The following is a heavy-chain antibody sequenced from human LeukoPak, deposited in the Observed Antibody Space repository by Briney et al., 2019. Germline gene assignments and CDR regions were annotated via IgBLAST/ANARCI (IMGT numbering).Heavy chain of an antibody. Sequence: PSETLSLTCTVSGGSISSSSYYWGWIRQPPGKGLEWIGSIYYSGSTYYNPSLKSRVTISVDTSKNQFSLKLSSVTAADTAVYYCARHPTYYYDSSGYSEYHFDYWGQGTLVTVSS. CDR3: ARHPTYYYDSSGYSEYHFDY. D-gene: IGHD3-22*01. J-gene: IGHJ4*02. CDR2: IYYSGST. CDR1: GGSISSSSYY. V-gene: IGHV4-39*01.